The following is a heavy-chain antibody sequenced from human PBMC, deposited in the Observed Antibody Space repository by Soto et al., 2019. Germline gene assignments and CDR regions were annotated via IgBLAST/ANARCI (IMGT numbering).Heavy chain of an antibody. CDR3: ARLSTYDSSGYYLFDASGSAFDI. D-gene: IGHD3-22*01. V-gene: IGHV5-51*01. Sequence: PGESLKISCKGSGYSFTSHWIGWVRQMPGKGLEWMGIIYPGDSDTRYSPSFQGQVTISADKSISTAYLQWSSLKASDTAMYYCARLSTYDSSGYYLFDASGSAFDIWGQGTMVTVSS. J-gene: IGHJ3*02. CDR2: IYPGDSDT. CDR1: GYSFTSHW.